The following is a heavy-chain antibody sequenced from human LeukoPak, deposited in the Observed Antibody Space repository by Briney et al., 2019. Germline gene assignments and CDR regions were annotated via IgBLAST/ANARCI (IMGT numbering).Heavy chain of an antibody. D-gene: IGHD5-24*01. CDR1: GFTFSSYW. J-gene: IGHJ4*02. CDR3: ARHMERWQQFTRSLDY. CDR2: IKQDGSEK. V-gene: IGHV3-7*01. Sequence: GGSLRLSCAASGFTFSSYWMTWVRHLPGEGREWVAKIKQDGSEKYYVDSVKGRFTISRDNTRDSLYLQMNSLRAEDTAVYYCARHMERWQQFTRSLDYWGQGTLVTVSS.